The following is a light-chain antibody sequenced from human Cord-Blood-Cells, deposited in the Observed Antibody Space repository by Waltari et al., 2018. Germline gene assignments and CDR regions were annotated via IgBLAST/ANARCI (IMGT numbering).Light chain of an antibody. V-gene: IGKV4-1*01. Sequence: DIVMTQSPDSLAVSLGERATINCKSSQSVLYSSNNKNYLAWYQQKPGQPPKLLIYWSSIRESVVPDRFSGSGSGTDFTLTISSLQAEDVAVYYCQQYYSTPITFGQGTRLESK. CDR1: QSVLYSSNNKNY. J-gene: IGKJ5*01. CDR2: WSS. CDR3: QQYYSTPIT.